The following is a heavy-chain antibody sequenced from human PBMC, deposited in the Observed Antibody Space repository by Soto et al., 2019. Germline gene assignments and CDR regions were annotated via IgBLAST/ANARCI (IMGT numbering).Heavy chain of an antibody. CDR2: IHPSGST. Sequence: SETLSLTCAVYGASFSGYYCSWIRQAPGKGLEWIGEIHPSGSTYYNPSLTSRVTMSLDTSKNQFSLRLSSVTAADTAMYYCSRGLDPSKVGNSWAQGTLVTVSS. CDR1: GASFSGYY. D-gene: IGHD7-27*01. V-gene: IGHV4-34*01. J-gene: IGHJ4*02. CDR3: SRGLDPSKVGNS.